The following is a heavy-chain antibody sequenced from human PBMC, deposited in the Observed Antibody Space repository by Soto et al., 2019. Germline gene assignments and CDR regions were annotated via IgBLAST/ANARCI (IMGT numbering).Heavy chain of an antibody. V-gene: IGHV3-21*01. CDR1: GFTLRTYT. J-gene: IGHJ4*02. CDR2: IKWKRNYK. CDR3: VSEDGIVRGTSGFDY. D-gene: IGHD1-26*01. Sequence: GSLRLSFASSGFTLRTYTIKLVRQAPGKGLEGGSFIKWKRNYKYYTNSLKGRFTISRDNAKNSLYLQMNRLRAEDTAVYYCVSEDGIVRGTSGFDYSGLGPLVTVS.